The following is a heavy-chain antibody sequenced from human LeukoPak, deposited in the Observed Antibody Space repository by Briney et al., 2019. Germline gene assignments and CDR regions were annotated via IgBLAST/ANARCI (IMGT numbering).Heavy chain of an antibody. J-gene: IGHJ5*02. V-gene: IGHV4-59*01. CDR3: ARGVNWIDP. CDR1: GGSIISYY. D-gene: IGHD6-6*01. CDR2: ISYSGTN. Sequence: PETLSLTWIVSGGSIISYYWSWVRQPPGKSRECIRYISYSGTNNHNPTFKNRVNISIDTSKNQLSLKLNSVTAGDTAVYYCARGVNWIDPWGQGTLVAVSS.